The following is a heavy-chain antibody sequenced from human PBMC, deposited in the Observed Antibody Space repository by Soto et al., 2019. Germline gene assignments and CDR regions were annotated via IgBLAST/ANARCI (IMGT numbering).Heavy chain of an antibody. D-gene: IGHD3-10*01. CDR1: EFTFSGRS. J-gene: IGHJ6*03. CDR3: ARGWFGPDV. CDR2: IDKVGTDS. Sequence: EVQLVESGGGLVQPGGSLRLSCAASEFTFSGRSVHWVRQAPGKGLVWVSGIDKVGTDSTYADSVKGRFTSSRDNAKNTVYLHINWLKAEDTAVYYCARGWFGPDVWGKGTTVTVSS. V-gene: IGHV3-74*01.